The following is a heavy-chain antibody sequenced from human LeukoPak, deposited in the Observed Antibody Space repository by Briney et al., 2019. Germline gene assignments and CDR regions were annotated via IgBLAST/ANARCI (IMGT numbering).Heavy chain of an antibody. J-gene: IGHJ3*02. V-gene: IGHV4-59*01. CDR3: AREGAVYDYVWGSYRYRDAFDI. CDR2: IYYSGST. Sequence: SETLSLTCTVSGGSISSYYWSWIRQPPGKGLEWIGYIYYSGSTNYNPSLKSRVTISVDTSKNQFSLKLSSVTAADTAVYYCAREGAVYDYVWGSYRYRDAFDIWGQGTMVTVSS. D-gene: IGHD3-16*02. CDR1: GGSISSYY.